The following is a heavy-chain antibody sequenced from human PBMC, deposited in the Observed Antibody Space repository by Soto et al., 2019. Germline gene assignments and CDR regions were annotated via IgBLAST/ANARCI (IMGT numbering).Heavy chain of an antibody. V-gene: IGHV3-30-3*01. CDR1: GFTFSSYA. Sequence: GGSLRLSCAASGFTFSSYAMHWVRQAPGKGLEWVAVISYDGSNKYYADSVKGRFTISRDNSKNTLYLQMNSLRAEDTAVYYCARDFDYGDYLDYWGQGTLVTVSS. CDR2: ISYDGSNK. D-gene: IGHD4-17*01. J-gene: IGHJ4*02. CDR3: ARDFDYGDYLDY.